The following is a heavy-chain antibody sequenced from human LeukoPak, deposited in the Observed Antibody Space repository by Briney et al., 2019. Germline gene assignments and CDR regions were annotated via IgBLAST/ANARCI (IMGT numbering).Heavy chain of an antibody. CDR2: INHSGST. CDR3: ARECSGTSCYYD. V-gene: IGHV4-34*01. D-gene: IGHD2-2*01. CDR1: GGSFSGYC. Sequence: SETLSLTCAVYGGSFSGYCWSWIRQPPGKGLEWIGEINHSGSTNYNPSLKSQVTISVDTSKNQFSLKLSSVTAADTAVYYCARECSGTSCYYDWGQGTLVTVSS. J-gene: IGHJ4*02.